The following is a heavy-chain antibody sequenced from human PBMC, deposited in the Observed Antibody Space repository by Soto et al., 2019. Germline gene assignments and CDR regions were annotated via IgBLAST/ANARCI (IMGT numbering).Heavy chain of an antibody. V-gene: IGHV4-34*01. J-gene: IGHJ6*03. CDR1: GGSFSGYY. Sequence: QVQLQQWGAGLLKPSETLSLTCAVYGGSFSGYYWSWIRQPPGKGLEWIGEINHSGSTNYNPSLKSRVTISVDTSKNQFSLKLSSVTAADTAVYYCARGIAARFYYYDYYMDVWGKGTTVTVSS. D-gene: IGHD6-6*01. CDR2: INHSGST. CDR3: ARGIAARFYYYDYYMDV.